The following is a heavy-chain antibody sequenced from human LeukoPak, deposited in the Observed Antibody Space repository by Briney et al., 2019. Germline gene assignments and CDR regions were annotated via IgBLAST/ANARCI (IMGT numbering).Heavy chain of an antibody. CDR2: TYYRSKWYN. V-gene: IGHV6-1*01. CDR3: ARAFITHDNFDY. CDR1: GDSVSSNSAA. Sequence: SQALSLTCAISGDSVSSNSAAWNWIRQSPSRGLEWLGRTYYRSKWYNDYAVSVKSRITINPDTSKNQFSLQLNSVTPEDTAEYYCARAFITHDNFDYWGQGTLVTVSS. J-gene: IGHJ4*02. D-gene: IGHD3-22*01.